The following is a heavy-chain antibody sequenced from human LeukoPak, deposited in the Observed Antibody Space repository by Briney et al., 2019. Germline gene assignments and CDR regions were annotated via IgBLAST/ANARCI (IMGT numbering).Heavy chain of an antibody. CDR1: GYTFTSYY. D-gene: IGHD2-8*01. Sequence: SVKVSCKASGYTFTSYYMHWVRQAPGQGLEWMGGIIPIFGTANYAQKFQGRVTITADKSTSTAYMELSSLRSEDTAVYYCAREGAVYCTNGVCFNNWFDPWGQGTLVTVSS. V-gene: IGHV1-69*06. CDR3: AREGAVYCTNGVCFNNWFDP. CDR2: IIPIFGTA. J-gene: IGHJ5*02.